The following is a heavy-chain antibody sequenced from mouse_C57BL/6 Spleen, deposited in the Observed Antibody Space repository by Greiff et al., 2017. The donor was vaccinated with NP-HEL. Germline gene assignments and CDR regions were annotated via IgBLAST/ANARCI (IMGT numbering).Heavy chain of an antibody. CDR2: IHPNSGST. J-gene: IGHJ1*03. Sequence: VQLQQPGAELVKPGASVKLSCKASGYTFTSYWMHWVKQRPGQGLEWIGMIHPNSGSTNYNEKFKSKATLTVDKSSSTAYMQLSSLTSEDSAVYYCARVSGYYRAGYFDVWGTGTTVTVSS. D-gene: IGHD2-3*01. V-gene: IGHV1-64*01. CDR1: GYTFTSYW. CDR3: ARVSGYYRAGYFDV.